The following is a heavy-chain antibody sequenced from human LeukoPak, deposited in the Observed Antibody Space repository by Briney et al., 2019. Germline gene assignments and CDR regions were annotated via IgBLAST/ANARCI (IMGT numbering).Heavy chain of an antibody. Sequence: GGSLRLSCAASGFTFRSFAMTWVRQAPGKGLEWVASITGNHGPTYNTDSVKGRFTISRDNAKNSLYLQMNSLRAEDTAVYYCARASPMVRGVSDYWGQGTLVTVSS. CDR2: ITGNHGPT. CDR3: ARASPMVRGVSDY. D-gene: IGHD3-10*01. J-gene: IGHJ4*02. CDR1: GFTFRSFA. V-gene: IGHV3-21*01.